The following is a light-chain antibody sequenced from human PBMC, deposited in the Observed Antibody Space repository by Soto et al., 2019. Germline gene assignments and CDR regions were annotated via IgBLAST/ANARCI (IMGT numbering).Light chain of an antibody. CDR3: QQAGSSPYT. J-gene: IGKJ2*01. Sequence: EIVLTQSPVTLSLSPGESATLSCRASQSVSSSYLAWYLQKPGQAPRLLSYGASSRATGIPDRFSASGSGTDFTLSISRLEPEDFAVFYCQQAGSSPYTFGQGTKLEMK. V-gene: IGKV3-20*01. CDR2: GAS. CDR1: QSVSSSY.